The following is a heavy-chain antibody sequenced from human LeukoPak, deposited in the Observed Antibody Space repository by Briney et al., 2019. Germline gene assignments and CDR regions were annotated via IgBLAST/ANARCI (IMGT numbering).Heavy chain of an antibody. CDR2: IYHSGST. CDR1: GGSISSGGYS. D-gene: IGHD3-10*01. J-gene: IGHJ5*02. CDR3: ARVRYYGSGSYPSNWFDP. V-gene: IGHV4-30-2*05. Sequence: SQTLSLTCAVSGGSISSGGYSWSWIRQPPGKGLEWIGYIYHSGSTYYNPSLKSRVTISVDTSKNQFSLKLSSVTAADTAVYYCARVRYYGSGSYPSNWFDPWGQGTLVTVSS.